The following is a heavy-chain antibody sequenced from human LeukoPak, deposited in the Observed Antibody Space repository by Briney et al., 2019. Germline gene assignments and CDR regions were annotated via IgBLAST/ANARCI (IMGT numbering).Heavy chain of an antibody. CDR1: GFTVSSNY. CDR2: IYSGGST. V-gene: IGHV3-53*01. Sequence: PGGSLRLSCAASGFTVSSNYMSWVRQAPGKGLEWVSVIYSGGSTYYADSVKGRFTISRDNSKNTLYLQMNSLRAEDTAVYYCARSTNYYDSSGYLMEDWYFDLWGRGTLVTVSS. D-gene: IGHD3-22*01. CDR3: ARSTNYYDSSGYLMEDWYFDL. J-gene: IGHJ2*01.